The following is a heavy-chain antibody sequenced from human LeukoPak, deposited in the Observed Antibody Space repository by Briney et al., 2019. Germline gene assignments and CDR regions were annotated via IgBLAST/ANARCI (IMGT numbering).Heavy chain of an antibody. CDR2: IIPIFGTA. J-gene: IGHJ5*02. V-gene: IGHV1-69*13. CDR1: GYTFTNYD. CDR3: AMQWLSSWFDP. Sequence: ASVKVSCKTSGYTFTNYDISWVRQAPGQGLEWMGGIIPIFGTANYAQKFQGRVTITADESTSTAYMELSSLRSEDTAVYYCAMQWLSSWFDPWGQGTLVTVSS. D-gene: IGHD6-19*01.